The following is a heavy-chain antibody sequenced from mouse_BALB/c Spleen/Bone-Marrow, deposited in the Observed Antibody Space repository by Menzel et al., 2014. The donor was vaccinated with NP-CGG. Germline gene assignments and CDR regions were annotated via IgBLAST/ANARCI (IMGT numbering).Heavy chain of an antibody. CDR3: ARDDSRYDEAMDY. J-gene: IGHJ4*01. D-gene: IGHD2-12*01. CDR2: IWWNDDK. V-gene: IGHV8-8*01. Sequence: QVTLKVCGPGILQPSQTLSLTCSFSGFSLSTSGMSVGWIRQPSGKGLEWLAHIWWNDDKYFNPALKSRLTISKDTSNNQVFHKIASGVAEDTTTYYGARDDSRYDEAMDYWGQGTSVTVSS. CDR1: GFSLSTSGMS.